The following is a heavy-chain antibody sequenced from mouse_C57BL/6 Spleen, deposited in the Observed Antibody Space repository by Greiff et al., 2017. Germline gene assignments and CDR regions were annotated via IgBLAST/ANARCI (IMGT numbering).Heavy chain of an antibody. Sequence: QVQLQQPGAELVMPGASVKLSCKASGYTFTSYWMHWVKQRPGQGLEWIGEIDPSDSYTNYNPKFKGKSTLTVDKSSSTAYMQLSSLTSEDSAVYYCARREAYYYGSSYYAMDYWGQGTSVTVSS. CDR3: ARREAYYYGSSYYAMDY. J-gene: IGHJ4*01. V-gene: IGHV1-69*01. CDR1: GYTFTSYW. CDR2: IDPSDSYT. D-gene: IGHD1-1*01.